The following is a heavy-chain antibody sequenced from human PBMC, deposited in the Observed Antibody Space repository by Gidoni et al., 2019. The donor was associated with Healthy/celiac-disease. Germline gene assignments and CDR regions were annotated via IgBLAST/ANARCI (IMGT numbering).Heavy chain of an antibody. CDR1: GGTFSSYA. Sequence: QVQLVQSGAEVKKPGASVKVSCKASGGTFSSYAISWVRQAPGQGLEWMGGIIPIFGTANYAQKFQGRVTITADESTSTAYMELSSLRSEDTAVYYCASDPVRGVNRFYYGMDVWGQGTTVTVSS. V-gene: IGHV1-69*01. J-gene: IGHJ6*02. D-gene: IGHD3-10*01. CDR3: ASDPVRGVNRFYYGMDV. CDR2: IIPIFGTA.